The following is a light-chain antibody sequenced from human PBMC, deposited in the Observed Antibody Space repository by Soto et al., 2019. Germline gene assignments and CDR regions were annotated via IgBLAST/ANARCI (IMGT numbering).Light chain of an antibody. V-gene: IGKV1-33*01. J-gene: IGKJ4*01. CDR2: DAS. CDR1: QDISNY. Sequence: DIQMTQSPSSLSASVGDRVTITCQASQDISNYLNWYQQKPGKAPKLLIYDASNLETGVRSRFSGSGFGTDFTFTICSLLPEDIATYYCQQYDNLPLTFGGGTKVDIK. CDR3: QQYDNLPLT.